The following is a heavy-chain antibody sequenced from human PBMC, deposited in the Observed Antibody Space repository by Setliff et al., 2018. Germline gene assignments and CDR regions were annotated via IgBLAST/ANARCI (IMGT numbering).Heavy chain of an antibody. D-gene: IGHD2-15*01. CDR1: AYIFNSYG. CDR2: ISSYNDIT. J-gene: IGHJ3*01. Sequence: ASVKVSCKSSAYIFNSYGISWVRQAPGQGLEWMGWISSYNDITNYAQRFQGRVTMTTDTSTSAAYMELRSLRSDDTAVYYCAISTLSICSGGTCPNAFDVWGQGTVVTVPS. V-gene: IGHV1-18*01. CDR3: AISTLSICSGGTCPNAFDV.